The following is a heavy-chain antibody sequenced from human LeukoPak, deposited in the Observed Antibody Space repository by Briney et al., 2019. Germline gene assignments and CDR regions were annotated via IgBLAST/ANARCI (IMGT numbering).Heavy chain of an antibody. D-gene: IGHD3-22*01. J-gene: IGHJ3*02. CDR1: GFTFSSYA. Sequence: PGGSPRLSCAASGFTFSSYAMHWVRQAPGKGLEWVAVISYDGSNKYYADSVKGRFTISRDNSKNTLYLQMNSLRAEDTAVYYCARDRSTMIVVVTSLDAFDIWGQGTMVTVSS. V-gene: IGHV3-30-3*01. CDR3: ARDRSTMIVVVTSLDAFDI. CDR2: ISYDGSNK.